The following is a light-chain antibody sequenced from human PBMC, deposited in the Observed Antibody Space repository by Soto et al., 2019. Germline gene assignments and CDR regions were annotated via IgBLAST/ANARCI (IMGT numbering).Light chain of an antibody. CDR2: DVS. Sequence: EIVLTQSPATLSLSPGERATLSYRASQSVSTYLAWYQQKVGQAPRLLIYDVSIRATGIPTRFSGSGSGTDFTLTISSLEPEDFAVYYCQRRSSWPLTFGGGTKVEIK. CDR3: QRRSSWPLT. CDR1: QSVSTY. J-gene: IGKJ4*01. V-gene: IGKV3-11*01.